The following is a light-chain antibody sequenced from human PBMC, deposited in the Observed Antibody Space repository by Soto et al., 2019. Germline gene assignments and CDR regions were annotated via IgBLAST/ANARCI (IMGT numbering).Light chain of an antibody. V-gene: IGKV1-33*01. J-gene: IGKJ4*01. Sequence: DIQMTQSPSSLSASVGDRVTLACQASQDITNYLNWYQQKPGKAPNLLIYGASNLETGVPSRFSGSGSGTDFTFTINSLQPEDIATYYCQQYDNLPLTFGGGTKVDIK. CDR2: GAS. CDR1: QDITNY. CDR3: QQYDNLPLT.